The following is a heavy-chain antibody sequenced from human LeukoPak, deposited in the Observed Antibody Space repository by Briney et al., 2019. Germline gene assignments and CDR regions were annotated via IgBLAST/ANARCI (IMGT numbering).Heavy chain of an antibody. CDR1: GFMFSSSG. D-gene: IGHD6-13*01. V-gene: IGHV3-30*02. J-gene: IGHJ4*02. Sequence: GGSLRLSCAASGFMFSSSGMHWVRQAPGKGLEWVAFIRYDGSNKYYADPVKGRFTISRDNSKNTVSLQMNSLRAEDTAVYYCAKRGYSSSWNFDSWGQGTLVTVSS. CDR3: AKRGYSSSWNFDS. CDR2: IRYDGSNK.